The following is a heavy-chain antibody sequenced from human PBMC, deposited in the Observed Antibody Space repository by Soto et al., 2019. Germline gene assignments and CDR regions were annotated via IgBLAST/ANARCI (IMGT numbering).Heavy chain of an antibody. J-gene: IGHJ3*02. CDR1: GGTFSSYA. CDR3: ARLLRGSSSSFAFDI. D-gene: IGHD6-6*01. Sequence: ASVKVSCKASGGTFSSYAISWVRQAPGQGLEWMGGIIPIFGTANYAQKFQGRVTITADESTSTAYMELSSLRSEDTAVYYCARLLRGSSSSFAFDIWGQGTMVTVSS. CDR2: IIPIFGTA. V-gene: IGHV1-69*13.